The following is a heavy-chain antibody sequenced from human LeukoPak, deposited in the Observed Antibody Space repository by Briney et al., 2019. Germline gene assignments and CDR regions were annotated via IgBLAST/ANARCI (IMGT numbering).Heavy chain of an antibody. V-gene: IGHV1-3*01. CDR2: INAGNGNT. CDR3: ARHSSGYGWFDP. J-gene: IGHJ5*02. Sequence: APVKVSCKASGYTFTSYAMHWVRQAPGQRLEWMGWINAGNGNTKYSQKFQGRVTITRDTSASTAYMELSSLRSEDTAVYYCARHSSGYGWFDPWGQGTLVTVSS. D-gene: IGHD6-19*01. CDR1: GYTFTSYA.